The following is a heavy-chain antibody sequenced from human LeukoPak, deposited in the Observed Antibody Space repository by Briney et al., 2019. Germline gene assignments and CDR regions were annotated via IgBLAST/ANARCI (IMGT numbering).Heavy chain of an antibody. Sequence: PGTSLRLSCAASGFTFSNWARQTPGKGLRWVAVKWYDGGKKYYADSLKGRFTISGDNSGPRAEDTAVHYCAREIGLCLCQRLLGGQGTLVTVSS. CDR2: KWYDGGKK. CDR1: GFTFS. V-gene: IGHV3-33*01. CDR3: AREIGLCLCQRLL. D-gene: IGHD6-25*01. J-gene: IGHJ4*02.